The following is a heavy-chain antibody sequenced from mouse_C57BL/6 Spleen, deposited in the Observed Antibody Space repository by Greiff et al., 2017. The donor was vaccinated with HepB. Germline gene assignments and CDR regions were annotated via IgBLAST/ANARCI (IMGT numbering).Heavy chain of an antibody. CDR2: ILPSIGRT. V-gene: IGHV15-2*01. CDR3: ARQGYGSSFYWYFDV. Sequence: QVQLQQSGSELRSPGSSVKLSCKDFDSEVFPIAYMSWVRQKPGHGFEWIGGILPSIGRTIYGEKFEDKATLDADTLSNTAYLELNSLTSEDSAIYYWARQGYGSSFYWYFDVWGTGTTVTVSS. J-gene: IGHJ1*03. CDR1: DSEVFPIAY. D-gene: IGHD1-1*01.